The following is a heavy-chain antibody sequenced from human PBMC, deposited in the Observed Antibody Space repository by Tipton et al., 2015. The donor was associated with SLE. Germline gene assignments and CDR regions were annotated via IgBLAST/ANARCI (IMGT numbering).Heavy chain of an antibody. Sequence: SLRLSCAASGFTFSSYEMNWVRQAPGKGLEWVSYISSSGSTIYYADSVKGRFTISRDNAKNPLYLQMNSLRAEDTAVYYCARDLNWDYYFDYWGQGTLVTVSS. CDR1: GFTFSSYE. D-gene: IGHD7-27*01. CDR3: ARDLNWDYYFDY. J-gene: IGHJ4*02. CDR2: ISSSGSTI. V-gene: IGHV3-48*03.